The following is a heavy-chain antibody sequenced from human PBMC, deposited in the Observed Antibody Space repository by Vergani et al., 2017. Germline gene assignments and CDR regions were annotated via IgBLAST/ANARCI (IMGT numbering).Heavy chain of an antibody. D-gene: IGHD3-10*01. CDR2: IYHSGST. V-gene: IGHV4-4*02. J-gene: IGHJ4*02. CDR3: ARGQVVPAAQDAHGVKITMVRGVIIPTYFDY. CDR1: GGSISSSNW. Sequence: QVQLQESGPGLVKPSGTLSLTCAVSGGSISSSNWWSWVRQPPGKGLEWIGEIYHSGSTNYNPSLKSRVTISVDKSKNQFSLKLSSVTAADTAVYYCARGQVVPAAQDAHGVKITMVRGVIIPTYFDYWGQGTLVTVSS.